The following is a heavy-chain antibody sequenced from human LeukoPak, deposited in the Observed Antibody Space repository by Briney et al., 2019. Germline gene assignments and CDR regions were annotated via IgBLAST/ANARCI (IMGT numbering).Heavy chain of an antibody. V-gene: IGHV3-66*01. CDR2: IYSGGST. CDR1: GFTVSSNY. J-gene: IGHJ3*02. CDR3: AKFLQWLLLPNDAFDI. Sequence: PGGSLRLSCAASGFTVSSNYMSRVRQAPGKGLEWVSVIYSGGSTYYADSVKGRFTISRDNSKNTLYLQMNSLRAEDTAVYYCAKFLQWLLLPNDAFDIWGQGTMVTVSS. D-gene: IGHD3-3*01.